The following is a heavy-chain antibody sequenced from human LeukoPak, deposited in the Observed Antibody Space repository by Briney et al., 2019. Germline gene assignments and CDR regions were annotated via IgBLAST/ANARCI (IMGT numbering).Heavy chain of an antibody. CDR2: TSSGSSTI. D-gene: IGHD3-9*01. Sequence: GGSLRLSCAASGFTFSSYAMHWVRQAPGKGLEWLSYTSSGSSTIYYADAVKGRFVISRDNTKKTLDLEMNSLRAEDTAVYFCARVAHFDRGMDVWGQGTTVIVSS. J-gene: IGHJ6*02. V-gene: IGHV3-48*04. CDR1: GFTFSSYA. CDR3: ARVAHFDRGMDV.